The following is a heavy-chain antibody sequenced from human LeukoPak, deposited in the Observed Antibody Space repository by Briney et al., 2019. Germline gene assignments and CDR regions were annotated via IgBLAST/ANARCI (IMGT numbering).Heavy chain of an antibody. Sequence: ASVKVSCKASGYTFTSYGIRWGRQAPGQGLEWMGWISAYNGNTNYAQKLQGRVTMTTDTSTSTAYMELRSLRSDDTAVYYCARGVVPAGDDAFDIWGQGTMVTVSS. CDR2: ISAYNGNT. CDR3: ARGVVPAGDDAFDI. V-gene: IGHV1-18*04. J-gene: IGHJ3*02. D-gene: IGHD2-2*01. CDR1: GYTFTSYG.